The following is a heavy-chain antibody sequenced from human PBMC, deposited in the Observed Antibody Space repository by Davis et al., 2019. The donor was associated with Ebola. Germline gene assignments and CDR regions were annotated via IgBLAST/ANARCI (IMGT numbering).Heavy chain of an antibody. CDR3: ARGNRGFMDV. D-gene: IGHD3-10*01. J-gene: IGHJ6*02. CDR2: TYYRSKWYN. V-gene: IGHV6-1*01. Sequence: QTPSLTRAISGDSVSSNSAAWIWIRQSPSRGLEWLGRTYYRSKWYNDYAVSVKSRITINPDTSKNQFSLQLNSVTPEDTAAYYCARGNRGFMDVWGQGTTVTVSS. CDR1: GDSVSSNSAA.